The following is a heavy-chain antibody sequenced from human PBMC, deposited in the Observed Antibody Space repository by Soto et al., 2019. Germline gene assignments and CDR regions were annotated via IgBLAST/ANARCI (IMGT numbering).Heavy chain of an antibody. CDR3: AREGGSYYWFDS. CDR2: ITRSSDYI. V-gene: IGHV3-21*01. Sequence: EVQLVESGGGLVKPGGSLRVSCAASGFTFSDYSMNWVRRAPGKGLEWVSSITRSSDYIFYADSVKGRFTISRDNAKNSLYLQMNSLRVEDTAVYYCAREGGSYYWFDSWGQGTLVTVSS. J-gene: IGHJ5*01. D-gene: IGHD1-26*01. CDR1: GFTFSDYS.